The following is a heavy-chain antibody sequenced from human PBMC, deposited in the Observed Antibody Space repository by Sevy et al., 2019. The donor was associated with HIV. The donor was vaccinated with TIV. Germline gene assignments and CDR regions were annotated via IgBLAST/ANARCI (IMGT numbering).Heavy chain of an antibody. J-gene: IGHJ6*02. CDR1: GFTFSSYA. Sequence: GGSLRLSCAASGFTFSSYAMHWVRQAPGKGLEWVAVISYDGSNKYYADSVKGRFTISRDNSKNTRYLQMNSLRAEDTAVYYCAREATERGGAYYYYYGMDVWGQGTTVTVSS. CDR3: AREATERGGAYYYYYGMDV. CDR2: ISYDGSNK. V-gene: IGHV3-30-3*01. D-gene: IGHD3-16*01.